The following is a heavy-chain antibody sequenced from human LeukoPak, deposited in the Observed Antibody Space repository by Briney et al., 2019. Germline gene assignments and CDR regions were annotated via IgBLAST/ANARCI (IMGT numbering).Heavy chain of an antibody. J-gene: IGHJ4*02. V-gene: IGHV4-34*01. CDR2: INQGGNT. D-gene: IGHD3-3*01. Sequence: SETLSLTCTVYGGSFGNYYWSWIRQPPGKGLEWIAEINQGGNTNYNPSLKSRVIISLDTSKNQFSLKLSSVSAADTAVYYCAIGPGGYYFDYWGQGTLVTVSS. CDR1: GGSFGNYY. CDR3: AIGPGGYYFDY.